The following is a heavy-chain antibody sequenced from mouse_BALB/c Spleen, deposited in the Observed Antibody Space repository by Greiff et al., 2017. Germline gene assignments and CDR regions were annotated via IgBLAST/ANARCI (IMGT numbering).Heavy chain of an antibody. D-gene: IGHD1-1*01. CDR1: GFTFSSYG. CDR3: ARHLYYYGSSDYAMDY. J-gene: IGHJ4*01. V-gene: IGHV5-6*01. CDR2: ISSGGSYT. Sequence: VQLKESGGDLVKPGGSLKLSCAASGFTFSSYGMSWVRQTPDKRLEWVATISSGGSYTYYPDSVKGRFTISRDNAKNTLYLQMSSLKSEDTAMYYCARHLYYYGSSDYAMDYWGQGTSVTVSS.